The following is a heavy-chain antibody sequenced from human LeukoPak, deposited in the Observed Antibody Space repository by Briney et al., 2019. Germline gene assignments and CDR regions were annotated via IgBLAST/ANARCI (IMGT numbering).Heavy chain of an antibody. V-gene: IGHV1-69*05. CDR1: GGTFSSYA. Sequence: ASVKVSCKASGGTFSSYAISWARQAPGQGLEWMGGIIPIFGTANYAQKFQGRVTITTDESTSTAYMELSSLRSEDTAVYYCAKDRSSLVDYWGQGTLVTVSS. CDR3: AKDRSSLVDY. CDR2: IIPIFGTA. D-gene: IGHD6-13*01. J-gene: IGHJ4*02.